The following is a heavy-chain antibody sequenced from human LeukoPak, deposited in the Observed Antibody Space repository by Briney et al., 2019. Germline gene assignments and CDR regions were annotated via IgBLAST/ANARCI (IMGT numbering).Heavy chain of an antibody. CDR1: GFAFRTSW. V-gene: IGHV3-7*01. Sequence: PGGSLRLSCAGSGFAFRTSWMTWVRQAPGKGLEWVASINQDGSGKYYVDSVKGRFTISRDNTKNSLYLQMNTLRAEDTAVYYCARQIARNPLDPWGQGTLVTVSS. J-gene: IGHJ5*02. CDR2: INQDGSGK. D-gene: IGHD2-21*01. CDR3: ARQIARNPLDP.